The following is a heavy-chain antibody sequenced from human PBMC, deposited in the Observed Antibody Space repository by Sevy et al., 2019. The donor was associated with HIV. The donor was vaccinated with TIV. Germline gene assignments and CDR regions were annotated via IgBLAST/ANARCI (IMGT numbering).Heavy chain of an antibody. CDR1: GFTFSSYA. CDR3: ERGGVATIINDAFDI. CDR2: ISSNRGST. J-gene: IGHJ3*02. V-gene: IGHV3-64*02. D-gene: IGHD5-12*01. Sequence: GGSLRLSCAASGFTFSSYAMHWVRQAPGKGLEYVSAISSNRGSTYYADSVKGRFTISRDNSKNTLYLQMGSLRAEDMAVYYCERGGVATIINDAFDIWGQGTMVTVSS.